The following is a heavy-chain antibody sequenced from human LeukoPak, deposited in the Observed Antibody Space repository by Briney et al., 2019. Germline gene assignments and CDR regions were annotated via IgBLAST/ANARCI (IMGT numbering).Heavy chain of an antibody. CDR3: AGVPYYGSGTHYYYYYGMDV. V-gene: IGHV4-59*08. Sequence: SETLSLTCTVSGGSISSYYWSWIRQPPGKGLEWIGYIYYSGSTNYNPSLKSRVTISVDTSKNQFSLKLSSVTAADTAVYYCAGVPYYGSGTHYYYYYGMDVWGQGTTVTVSS. CDR1: GGSISSYY. D-gene: IGHD3-10*01. J-gene: IGHJ6*02. CDR2: IYYSGST.